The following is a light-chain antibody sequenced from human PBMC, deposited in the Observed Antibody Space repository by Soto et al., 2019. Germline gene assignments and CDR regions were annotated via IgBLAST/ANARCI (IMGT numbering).Light chain of an antibody. CDR1: SSDVGTYNY. J-gene: IGLJ3*02. Sequence: QSALTQPASVSGSPGQSITISCTGTSSDVGTYNYVSWYQHRPGKAPKLMIYDVSYRPSGVSNRFSGSKSANTASLTISGLQAEDEADYYCSSYTTSNTQVFGGRTKVTVL. CDR2: DVS. CDR3: SSYTTSNTQV. V-gene: IGLV2-14*01.